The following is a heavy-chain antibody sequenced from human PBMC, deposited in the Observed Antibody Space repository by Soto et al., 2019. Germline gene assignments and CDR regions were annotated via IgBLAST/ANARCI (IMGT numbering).Heavy chain of an antibody. CDR3: AIRIIGVQY. V-gene: IGHV3-23*01. J-gene: IGHJ4*02. D-gene: IGHD2-21*01. CDR1: GFTFSAYA. Sequence: EVQLLESGGGLLQPGGSLRLSCAASGFTFSAYAMSWVRQAPGKGLEWVSAISGTSPSTYDAYSVQGRFTSSRDSSRKTLFMQVTTLRDEDTVVYFCAIRIIGVQYCGPGTQVTVSS. CDR2: ISGTSPST.